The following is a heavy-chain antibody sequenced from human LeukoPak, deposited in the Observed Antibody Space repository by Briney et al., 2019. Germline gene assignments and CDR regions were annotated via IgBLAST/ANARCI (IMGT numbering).Heavy chain of an antibody. CDR1: GYTFTGYY. CDR2: INPNSGGT. V-gene: IGHV1-2*02. J-gene: IGHJ4*02. CDR3: ARDFYGGNSLYYFDY. Sequence: GASVKVSCKASGYTFTGYYMHWVRQAPGQGLEWMGWINPNSGGTNYAQKSQGRVTMTRDTSISTAYMELSRLRSDDTAVYYCARDFYGGNSLYYFDYWGQGTLVTVSS. D-gene: IGHD4-23*01.